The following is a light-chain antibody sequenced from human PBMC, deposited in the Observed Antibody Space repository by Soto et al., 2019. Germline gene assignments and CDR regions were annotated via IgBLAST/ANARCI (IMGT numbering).Light chain of an antibody. J-gene: IGKJ3*01. CDR2: GAS. Sequence: EIVLTQSPGTLSLSPGERATLSCRASQSVSSNYLAWYQQKPGQAPRLLIYGASSRATGIPDRFSGSGSGTDFTLTISRLEPEDFAVYYCHQYGFCPPFTFGPGTKVDIK. CDR1: QSVSSNY. CDR3: HQYGFCPPFT. V-gene: IGKV3-20*01.